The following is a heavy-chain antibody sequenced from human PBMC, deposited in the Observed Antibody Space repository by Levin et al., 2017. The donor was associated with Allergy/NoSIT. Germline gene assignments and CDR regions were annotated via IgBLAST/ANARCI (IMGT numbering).Heavy chain of an antibody. Sequence: GESLKISCAASGFTFSNYWMSWVRQAPGKGLEWVANIRQDGSEKNYVDSVKGRFTISRDNAKNSLYLQMNSLRADDTAVYYCGRFSRSESGCYWGQGTLVTVSS. D-gene: IGHD6-19*01. CDR3: GRFSRSESGCY. J-gene: IGHJ4*02. V-gene: IGHV3-7*02. CDR2: IRQDGSEK. CDR1: GFTFSNYW.